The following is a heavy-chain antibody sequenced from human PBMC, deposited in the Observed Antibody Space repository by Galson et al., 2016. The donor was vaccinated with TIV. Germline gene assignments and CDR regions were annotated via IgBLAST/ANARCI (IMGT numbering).Heavy chain of an antibody. D-gene: IGHD2-21*01. J-gene: IGHJ4*02. Sequence: SETLSLTCIISGDSISSSTYYWGWIRQPPGEGLEWIGSIYFTGSTHYTPSLKSRVTISLDTSKNQFSLKLSSVTAADTAVYYCTRHSDIAADFNYWGQGTLATVSS. V-gene: IGHV4-39*01. CDR2: IYFTGST. CDR3: TRHSDIAADFNY. CDR1: GDSISSSTYY.